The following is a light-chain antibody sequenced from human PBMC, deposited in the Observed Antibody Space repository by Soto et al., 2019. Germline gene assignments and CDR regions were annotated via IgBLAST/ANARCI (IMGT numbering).Light chain of an antibody. CDR2: EVT. V-gene: IGLV2-14*01. Sequence: QSALTQPASVSGSPGQSITISCTGTSSDVGGYDYVSWYQQHPGKAPKLMVYEVTKRPSGVSTRFSGSKSGNTASLTISGLQSEDESDYFCSSYTSSNTLVVFGSGTKLTVL. J-gene: IGLJ2*01. CDR3: SSYTSSNTLVV. CDR1: SSDVGGYDY.